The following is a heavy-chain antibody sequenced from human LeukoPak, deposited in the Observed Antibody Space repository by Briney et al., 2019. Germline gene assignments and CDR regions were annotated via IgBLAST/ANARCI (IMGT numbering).Heavy chain of an antibody. CDR2: ISYDGSNK. CDR1: GFTFSSYG. Sequence: GMSLRLSCAASGFTFSSYGMHWVRQAPGKGLEWVAVISYDGSNKYYADSVKGRFTISRDNSKNTLYLQMNSLRAEDTAVYYCAKDSSGYYRGSDYWGQGTLVTVSS. CDR3: AKDSSGYYRGSDY. J-gene: IGHJ4*02. D-gene: IGHD3-22*01. V-gene: IGHV3-30*18.